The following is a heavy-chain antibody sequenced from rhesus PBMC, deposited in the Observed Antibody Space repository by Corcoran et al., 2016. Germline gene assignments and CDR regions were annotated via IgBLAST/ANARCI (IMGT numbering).Heavy chain of an antibody. V-gene: IGHV4-160*01. CDR1: GGSLPSNS. Sequence: QVQLQASGPGLVMPSETLSLPCSVPGGSLPSNSLPWFRPLPGQGPAWIRRISGSGGTTDHNPSLKMRVTISTDTSKNQCSRKLGSVTAADTAVYYCARERLGSSGSRVEYFEFWGQGALVTVSS. CDR2: ISGSGGTT. D-gene: IGHD6-13*01. J-gene: IGHJ1*01. CDR3: ARERLGSSGSRVEYFEF.